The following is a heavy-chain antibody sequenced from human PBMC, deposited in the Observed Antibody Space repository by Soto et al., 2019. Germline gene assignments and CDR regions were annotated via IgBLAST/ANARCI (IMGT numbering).Heavy chain of an antibody. Sequence: EVQLVQSGAEVKKPGESLRISCKGSGYRLTSYWIIWVRQMPGKGLEWMGRIDPSDSYTNYGPSFQGHVTISADKSIRTAYLQWSSLKASDTAIYYCASYDSPYYYGMDVWGQGTTVTVSS. CDR2: IDPSDSYT. J-gene: IGHJ6*02. V-gene: IGHV5-10-1*01. CDR3: ASYDSPYYYGMDV. CDR1: GYRLTSYW. D-gene: IGHD3-3*01.